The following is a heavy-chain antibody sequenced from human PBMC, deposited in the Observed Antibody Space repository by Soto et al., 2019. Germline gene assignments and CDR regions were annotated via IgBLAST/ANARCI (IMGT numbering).Heavy chain of an antibody. J-gene: IGHJ3*02. CDR2: INAGSGNT. D-gene: IGHD3-3*02. CDR1: GYTFSAYT. CDR3: ASDTEKLGPRENDALDI. V-gene: IGHV1-3*01. Sequence: QAQLVQSGAEMKKPGASVKVSCKDTGYTFSAYTMNWVRQAPGQRLEWMGWINAGSGNTKYSQNFQGRVSITRDTSASTVYMELTGQTSEDTAVYYGASDTEKLGPRENDALDIWGQGTMVTVSA.